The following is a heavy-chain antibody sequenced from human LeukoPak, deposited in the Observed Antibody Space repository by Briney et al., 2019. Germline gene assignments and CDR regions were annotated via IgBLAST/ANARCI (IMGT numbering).Heavy chain of an antibody. Sequence: ASVPVSCQASGYTFTCYYMHWVRQAPGQGLEGMGWINPNSGGTNYAQKFQGRVTMTRVTSISTAYMELSRLKSDDTAVYYCARDACPKCTNGVCYPKSWFDPWGQGTLVTVSS. CDR2: INPNSGGT. CDR3: ARDACPKCTNGVCYPKSWFDP. D-gene: IGHD2-8*01. J-gene: IGHJ5*02. V-gene: IGHV1-2*02. CDR1: GYTFTCYY.